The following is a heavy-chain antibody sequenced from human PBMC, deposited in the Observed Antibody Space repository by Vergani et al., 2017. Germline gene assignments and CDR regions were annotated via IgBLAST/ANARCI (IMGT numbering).Heavy chain of an antibody. J-gene: IGHJ3*02. CDR2: ISSSSSYM. D-gene: IGHD6-13*01. Sequence: EVQLEESGGGLVKPGGSLRLSCAASGFDFSSYNLNWVRQAPGKGLEWVSLISSSSSYMYYAVSVKGRFTISRDNAKNSLYLQMNSLRAEDTAVYYCARDWEGSSWYPGGDAFDIWGQGTMVTVSS. CDR3: ARDWEGSSWYPGGDAFDI. V-gene: IGHV3-21*02. CDR1: GFDFSSYN.